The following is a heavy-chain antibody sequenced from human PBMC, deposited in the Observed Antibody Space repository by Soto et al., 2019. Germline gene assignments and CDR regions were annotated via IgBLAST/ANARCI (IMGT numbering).Heavy chain of an antibody. CDR3: ARHHGDYDSNFGY. V-gene: IGHV4-59*08. Sequence: PSETLSLTCTVSGGSISSYYWSWIRQPPGKGLEWIGYIYYSGSTNYNPSLKSRVTISVDTSKNQFSLKLSSVTAADTAVYYCARHHGDYDSNFGYWGQGTLVTVSS. J-gene: IGHJ4*02. D-gene: IGHD4-17*01. CDR1: GGSISSYY. CDR2: IYYSGST.